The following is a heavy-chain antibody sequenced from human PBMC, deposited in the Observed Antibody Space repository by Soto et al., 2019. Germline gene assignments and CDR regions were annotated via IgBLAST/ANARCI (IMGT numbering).Heavy chain of an antibody. CDR1: GGTFSSYA. CDR2: IIPIFGTA. D-gene: IGHD1-26*01. V-gene: IGHV1-69*01. Sequence: QVQLVQSGAEVKKPGSSVKVSCKASGGTFSSYAISWVRQAPGQGLEWMGGIIPIFGTANYAQKFQGRVTITADESTSTAYMELSSLRSEDTAGYYCARCVTSTDPPQEWELLGHYYYGMDVWGQGTTVTVSS. J-gene: IGHJ6*02. CDR3: ARCVTSTDPPQEWELLGHYYYGMDV.